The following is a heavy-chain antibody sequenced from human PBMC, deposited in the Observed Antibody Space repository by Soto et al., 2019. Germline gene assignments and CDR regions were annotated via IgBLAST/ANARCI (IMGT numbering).Heavy chain of an antibody. Sequence: EVQLVESGGGLVQRGGSLRLSCAASGFIFTSYSMVWVRQAPGKGLEWVSSISSRSDSIYYADSVKGRFTISRDNAQNSMYLKMNSLTSEDTAVYYCARDRSADRFLQHFQPWGTGTRVTASS. CDR3: ARDRSADRFLQHFQP. D-gene: IGHD6-19*01. V-gene: IGHV3-21*01. CDR1: GFIFTSYS. CDR2: ISSRSDSI. J-gene: IGHJ1*01.